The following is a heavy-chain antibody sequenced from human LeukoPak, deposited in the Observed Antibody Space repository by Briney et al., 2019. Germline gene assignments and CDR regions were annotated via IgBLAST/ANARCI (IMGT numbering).Heavy chain of an antibody. CDR1: GGSFSGYY. D-gene: IGHD2-21*01. CDR2: INHSGST. J-gene: IGHJ4*02. CDR3: ARGPDSYLLPPDY. V-gene: IGHV4-34*01. Sequence: SETLSLTCAAYGGSFSGYYWSWIRQPPGKGLEWIGEINHSGSTTYNPSPKSGVTTSVNKTKNHFSLQLISMTAADTAVYYCARGPDSYLLPPDYWGQGTLVTVSS.